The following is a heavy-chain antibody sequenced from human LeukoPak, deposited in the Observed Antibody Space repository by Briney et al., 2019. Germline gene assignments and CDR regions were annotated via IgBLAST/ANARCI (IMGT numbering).Heavy chain of an antibody. J-gene: IGHJ5*02. D-gene: IGHD6-19*01. CDR1: VGTFSSYA. CDR3: AKGYSSGWFDP. CDR2: IIPIFGTA. V-gene: IGHV1-69*06. Sequence: GASVKVSRKASVGTFSSYAISWVRQAPGQGLEWMGGIIPIFGTANYAQKSQGRVTHTADKSTSTAYLELSSLRSEDTAVYYGAKGYSSGWFDPCGQGTLVTVSS.